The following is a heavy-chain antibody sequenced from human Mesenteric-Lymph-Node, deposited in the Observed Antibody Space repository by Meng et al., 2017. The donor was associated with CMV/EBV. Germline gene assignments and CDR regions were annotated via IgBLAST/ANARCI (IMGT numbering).Heavy chain of an antibody. D-gene: IGHD2-15*01. V-gene: IGHV3-21*01. CDR3: ARDLYCSAGSCYSPQFFDY. Sequence: TFSYDSMKWVRQATGKGLEWVSSISTSSSHIYYADSVKGRFTISRDNAKNSLYLQMNSLRAEDTAVYYCARDLYCSAGSCYSPQFFDYWGQGTLVTVSS. CDR2: ISTSSSHI. CDR1: TFSYDS. J-gene: IGHJ4*02.